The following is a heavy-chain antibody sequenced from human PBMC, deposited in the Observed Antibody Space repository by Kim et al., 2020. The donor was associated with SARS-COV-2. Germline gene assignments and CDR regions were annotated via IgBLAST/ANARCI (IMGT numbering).Heavy chain of an antibody. Sequence: SETLSLTCTVSGGSISSSSYYWGWIRQPPGKGLEWIGIIYYSGSTYYNPSLKSRVTISVDTSKNQFSLKLSSVTAADTAVYYCARSPGLVFWFDPWGQGTLVTVSA. CDR3: ARSPGLVFWFDP. D-gene: IGHD6-19*01. V-gene: IGHV4-39*01. CDR1: GGSISSSSYY. J-gene: IGHJ5*02. CDR2: IYYSGST.